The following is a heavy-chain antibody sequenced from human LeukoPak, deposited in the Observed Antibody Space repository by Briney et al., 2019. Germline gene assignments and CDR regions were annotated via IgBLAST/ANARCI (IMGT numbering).Heavy chain of an antibody. D-gene: IGHD2-2*02. CDR2: IYYSGST. Sequence: SETLSLTCTVSGGSISSYYWSWIRQPPGKGLEWIGYIYYSGSTNYNPSLKSRVTISVDTSKNQFSLKLSSVTAADTAVYYCARGRSPIVVVPAAIQRDFDYWGQGTLVTVSS. CDR1: GGSISSYY. V-gene: IGHV4-59*12. J-gene: IGHJ4*02. CDR3: ARGRSPIVVVPAAIQRDFDY.